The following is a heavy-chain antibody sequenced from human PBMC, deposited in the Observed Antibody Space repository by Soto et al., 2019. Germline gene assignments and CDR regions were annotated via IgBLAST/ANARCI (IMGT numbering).Heavy chain of an antibody. D-gene: IGHD3-22*01. CDR3: WRNDGDDSTNF. Sequence: QVQLIQSAPEVKRPGASVRVSCRASGYTFTSYGLNWVRRAPGQGLEWMGRIASHDGSTVSAQSFQGGLTLTRDTFTITAYLELGALTFGDTGLYFCWRNDGDDSTNFWGQGTLVTVSS. J-gene: IGHJ4*02. V-gene: IGHV1-18*04. CDR1: GYTFTSYG. CDR2: IASHDGST.